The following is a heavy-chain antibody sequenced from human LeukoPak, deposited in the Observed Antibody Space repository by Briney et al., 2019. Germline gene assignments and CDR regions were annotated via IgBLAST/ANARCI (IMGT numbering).Heavy chain of an antibody. V-gene: IGHV3-49*03. CDR1: GFTFGDYA. CDR3: TRALLLGYCSGGSCSPFDY. J-gene: IGHJ4*02. CDR2: IRSKAYGGTT. Sequence: GGSLRLSCTASGFTFGDYAMSWFRQAPGKGLEWVGFIRSKAYGGTTEYAASVKGRFTISRDDSKSIAYLQMNSLKTEDTAVYYCTRALLLGYCSGGSCSPFDYWGQGTLVTVSS. D-gene: IGHD2-15*01.